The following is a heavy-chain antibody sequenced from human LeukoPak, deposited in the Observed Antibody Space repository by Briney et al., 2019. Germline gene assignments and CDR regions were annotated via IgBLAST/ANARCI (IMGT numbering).Heavy chain of an antibody. CDR2: ISSSSSYI. J-gene: IGHJ4*02. CDR1: GFTFSSYS. Sequence: GSLRLSCAASGFTFSSYSMNWVRQAPGKGLEWVSSISSSSSYIYYADSVKGRFTISRDNAKNSLYLQMNSLRAEDTAVYYCVSLDGYNPYFDYWGQGTLVTVSS. D-gene: IGHD5-24*01. CDR3: VSLDGYNPYFDY. V-gene: IGHV3-21*01.